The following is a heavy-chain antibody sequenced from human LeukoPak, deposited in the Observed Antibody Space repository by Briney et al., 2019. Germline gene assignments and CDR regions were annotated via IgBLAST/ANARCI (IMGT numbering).Heavy chain of an antibody. J-gene: IGHJ4*02. V-gene: IGHV1-2*02. CDR2: INPNSGGT. CDR1: RYTFTGYY. D-gene: IGHD1-26*01. Sequence: ASVKVSCKASRYTFTGYYMHWARQAPGQGLEWMGWINPNSGGTNYAQKFQGGVTMTRDTSISTAYMELSRLRSDDTAVYYCARRGSSVGGSHYSFDHWGQGTLVTVS. CDR3: ARRGSSVGGSHYSFDH.